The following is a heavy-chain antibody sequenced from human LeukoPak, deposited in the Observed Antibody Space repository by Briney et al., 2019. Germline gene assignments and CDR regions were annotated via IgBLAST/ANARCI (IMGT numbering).Heavy chain of an antibody. Sequence: SETLSLTCTVSGGSISSYYWSWIRQPAGKGLEWIGLIYRSGSTNYNPSLKSRVTISVDTSKNQFSLKLSSVTAADTAVYYCATTRRTCSGGSRYAYRGFDPWGQGTLVTVSS. CDR2: IYRSGST. D-gene: IGHD2-15*01. CDR3: ATTRRTCSGGSRYAYRGFDP. J-gene: IGHJ5*01. V-gene: IGHV4-4*07. CDR1: GGSISSYY.